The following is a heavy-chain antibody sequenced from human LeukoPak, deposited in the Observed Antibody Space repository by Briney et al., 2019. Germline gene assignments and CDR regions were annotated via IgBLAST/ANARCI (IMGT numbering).Heavy chain of an antibody. V-gene: IGHV4-59*01. CDR3: ASLSSGSYNWFDP. J-gene: IGHJ5*02. D-gene: IGHD1-26*01. Sequence: SETLSLTCAVSVGSICSYYWSWIRQPPGKGLEWIGYIYYSGSTNYNPSLKSRVTISVDTSKNQFSLKLSSVTAADTAVYYCASLSSGSYNWFDPWGQGTLVTVSS. CDR2: IYYSGST. CDR1: VGSICSYY.